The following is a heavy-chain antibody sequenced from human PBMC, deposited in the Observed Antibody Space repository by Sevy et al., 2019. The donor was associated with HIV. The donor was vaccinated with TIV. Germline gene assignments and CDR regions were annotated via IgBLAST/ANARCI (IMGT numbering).Heavy chain of an antibody. CDR2: IWFDGSNK. J-gene: IGHJ4*01. V-gene: IGHV3-33*01. Sequence: GGSLRLSCAASGFTFSTYGFHWVRQAPGEGLEWVAVIWFDGSNKYYADSVKGRFTISRDNSKNTLYLQMNSLRAEDTAVYYCARDRTRPYYFDYWGHGTLVTVSS. CDR1: GFTFSTYG. CDR3: ARDRTRPYYFDY. D-gene: IGHD6-6*01.